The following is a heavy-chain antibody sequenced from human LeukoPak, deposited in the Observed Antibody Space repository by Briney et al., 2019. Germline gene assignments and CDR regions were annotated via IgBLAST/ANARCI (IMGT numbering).Heavy chain of an antibody. CDR2: IYYSGST. Sequence: KPSETLSLTCTVSGGSISSSSYYWGWIRQPPGKGLEWIGSIYYSGSTYYNPSLKSRVTISVDTSKNQFSLKLSSVTAADTAVYYCARRNYDMFAADYWGQGTLVTVSS. V-gene: IGHV4-39*01. CDR3: ARRNYDMFAADY. J-gene: IGHJ4*02. CDR1: GGSISSSSYY. D-gene: IGHD3-22*01.